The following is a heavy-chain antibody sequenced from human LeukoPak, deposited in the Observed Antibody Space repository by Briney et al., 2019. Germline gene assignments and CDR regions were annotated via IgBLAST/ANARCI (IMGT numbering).Heavy chain of an antibody. CDR2: ISAYNGNT. CDR1: GYTFTSYG. Sequence: APVKVSCKASGYTFTSYGISWVRQAPGQGLEWMGWISAYNGNTNYAQKLQGRVAMTTDTSTSTAYMELRSLRSDDTAVYYCARGVYYDSSDAFDIWVQGTMVTVSS. V-gene: IGHV1-18*01. J-gene: IGHJ3*02. CDR3: ARGVYYDSSDAFDI. D-gene: IGHD3-22*01.